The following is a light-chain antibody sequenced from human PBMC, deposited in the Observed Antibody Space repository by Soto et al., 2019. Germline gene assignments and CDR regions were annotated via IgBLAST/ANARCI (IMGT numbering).Light chain of an antibody. Sequence: QSVLTQPPSVSGAPGQRVTISCSGSSSNIEAGYDVHWYQQLPGKAPKLLIYANNNRPSGVPDRFSGSKSVTSASLAIAGLQAEDEADYYCQSYDSSLTVFGTGTKVTVL. CDR1: SSNIEAGYD. CDR3: QSYDSSLTV. V-gene: IGLV1-40*01. CDR2: ANN. J-gene: IGLJ1*01.